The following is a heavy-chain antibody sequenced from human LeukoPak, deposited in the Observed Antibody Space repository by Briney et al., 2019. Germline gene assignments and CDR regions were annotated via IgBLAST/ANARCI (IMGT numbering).Heavy chain of an antibody. CDR2: ISAYNGNT. CDR3: ASVVEMATIPRFDFDY. CDR1: GYTFTSYG. V-gene: IGHV1-18*01. J-gene: IGHJ4*02. Sequence: GASVKVSCKASGYTFTSYGISWVRQAPGQGLEWMGWISAYNGNTNYAQKLQGRVTMTTDTSTSTAYMELRSLRSEDTAVYYCASVVEMATIPRFDFDYWGQGTLVTVSS. D-gene: IGHD5-24*01.